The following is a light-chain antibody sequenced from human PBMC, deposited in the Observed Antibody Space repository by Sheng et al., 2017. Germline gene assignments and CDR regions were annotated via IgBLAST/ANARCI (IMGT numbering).Light chain of an antibody. J-gene: IGLJ2*01. CDR2: DVG. CDR1: SSDVGGYNY. V-gene: IGLV2-14*03. Sequence: QSALTQPASVSGSPGQSITISCTGTSSDVGGYNYVSWYQQHPGKAPKLMIYDVGNRPSGVFDRFSGSKSGNTASLTISGLQAEDEADYYCSSYTSSGTLVFGGGTKLTVL. CDR3: SSYTSSGTLV.